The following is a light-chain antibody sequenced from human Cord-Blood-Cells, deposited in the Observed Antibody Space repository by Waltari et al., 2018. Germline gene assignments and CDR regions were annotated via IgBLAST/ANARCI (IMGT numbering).Light chain of an antibody. V-gene: IGLV2-11*01. CDR3: CSYAGSYNYV. J-gene: IGLJ1*01. Sequence: QSALTQPRSVSGSPGQSATICCTGTSSDVGGYNHVSWYQQHPANAPKLMLYDVSKRPSGVPDRFSGSKSGNTASLTISGLQAEDEADYYCCSYAGSYNYVFGTGTKVTVL. CDR1: SSDVGGYNH. CDR2: DVS.